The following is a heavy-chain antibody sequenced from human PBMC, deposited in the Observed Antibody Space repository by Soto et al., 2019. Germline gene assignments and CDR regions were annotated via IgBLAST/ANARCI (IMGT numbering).Heavy chain of an antibody. CDR2: INHSGST. V-gene: IGHV4-34*01. CDR3: ARGPVLLWFGELLPTQYYYDSSGLDY. Sequence: SETLSLTCAVYGGSFIGYYWSWIRQPPGKGLEWIGEINHSGSTNYNPSLKSRVTISVDTSKNQFSLKLSSVTAADTAVYYCARGPVLLWFGELLPTQYYYDSSGLDYWGQGTLVTVSS. D-gene: IGHD3-10*01. J-gene: IGHJ4*02. CDR1: GGSFIGYY.